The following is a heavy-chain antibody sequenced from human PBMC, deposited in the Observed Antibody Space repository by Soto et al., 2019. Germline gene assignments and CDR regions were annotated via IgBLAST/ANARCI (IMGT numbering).Heavy chain of an antibody. Sequence: QVQLQQWGAGLLKPSETLSLTCAVYGGSFSGYYWSWIRQTPGKGLEWSGEINDSGSTNNNPSLKSRVTILVDTPKNQFSLKLSSVTAADTAVYYCARGLLLWFGELSRRGGYSCYMDVWGKGTTVTVSS. V-gene: IGHV4-34*01. D-gene: IGHD3-10*01. CDR2: INDSGST. J-gene: IGHJ6*03. CDR1: GGSFSGYY. CDR3: ARGLLLWFGELSRRGGYSCYMDV.